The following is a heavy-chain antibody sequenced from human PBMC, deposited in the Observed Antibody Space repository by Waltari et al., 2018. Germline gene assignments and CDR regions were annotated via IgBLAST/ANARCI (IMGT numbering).Heavy chain of an antibody. J-gene: IGHJ4*02. CDR1: GFTFDDYA. CDR3: AKGSGYSSSWFDY. V-gene: IGHV3-9*03. D-gene: IGHD6-13*01. Sequence: EVQLVASGGGLVQPGRSLRLSCAASGFTFDDYAMHCVRQAPGKGLEWVSGISWNSGSIGYADSVKGRFTISRDNAKNSLYLQMNSLRAEDMALYYCAKGSGYSSSWFDYWGQGTLVTVSS. CDR2: ISWNSGSI.